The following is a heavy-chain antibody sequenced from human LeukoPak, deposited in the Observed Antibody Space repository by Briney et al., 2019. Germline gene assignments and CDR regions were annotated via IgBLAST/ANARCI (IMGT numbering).Heavy chain of an antibody. J-gene: IGHJ3*02. D-gene: IGHD2-2*01. V-gene: IGHV4-4*07. CDR3: ARGYCSSTSCYADAFDI. CDR1: GGSISSYY. CDR2: IYTSGST. Sequence: SETLSLTCTVSGGSISSYYWSWIRQPAGKGLEWIGRIYTSGSTNYNPFLKSRVTMSVDTSKNQFSLKLSSVTAADTAVYYCARGYCSSTSCYADAFDIWGQGTMVTVSS.